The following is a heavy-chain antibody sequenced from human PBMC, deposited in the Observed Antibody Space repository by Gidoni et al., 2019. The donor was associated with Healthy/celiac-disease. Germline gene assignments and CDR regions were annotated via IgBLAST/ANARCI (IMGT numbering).Heavy chain of an antibody. J-gene: IGHJ4*02. V-gene: IGHV5-51*01. CDR1: GYRFTSYW. Sequence: EVQLVQSGAEVKKPGESLKISCKGSGYRFTSYWIGWVRQMPGKGLEGMGIIYPSDSDTRYSPSFQGQVTISADKSISTAYLQWSSLKASDTAMYYCARTVGLVVYALKSYYFDYWGQGTLVTVSS. CDR3: ARTVGLVVYALKSYYFDY. D-gene: IGHD2-8*02. CDR2: IYPSDSDT.